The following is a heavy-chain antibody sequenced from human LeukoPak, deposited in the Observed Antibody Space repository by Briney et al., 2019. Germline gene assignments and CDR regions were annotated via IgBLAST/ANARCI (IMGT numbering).Heavy chain of an antibody. V-gene: IGHV3-21*01. CDR1: GFTFSSYS. CDR2: ISSSSSYT. CDR3: ATSAYDY. J-gene: IGHJ4*02. Sequence: GGSLRLSCAASGFTFSSYSMNWVRQAPGKGLEWVSSISSSSSYTYYADSVKGRFTISRDNAKNSLYLQMNSLRAEDTAVYYCATSAYDYWGQGTLVTVSS.